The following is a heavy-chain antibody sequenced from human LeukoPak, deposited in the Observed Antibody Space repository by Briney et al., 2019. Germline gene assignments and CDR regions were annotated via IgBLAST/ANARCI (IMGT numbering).Heavy chain of an antibody. CDR3: ARSGWFGEASML. Sequence: SETLSLTCTVSGGSISSSSYFWGWVRQPAGKGLEWLGSIYYSGSTYYNPSLKSRVTLSVDTSKNQFSLKLNSVAAADTAVYYCARSGWFGEASMLWGQGTLVTVSS. J-gene: IGHJ4*02. V-gene: IGHV4-39*01. CDR2: IYYSGST. CDR1: GGSISSSSYF. D-gene: IGHD3-10*01.